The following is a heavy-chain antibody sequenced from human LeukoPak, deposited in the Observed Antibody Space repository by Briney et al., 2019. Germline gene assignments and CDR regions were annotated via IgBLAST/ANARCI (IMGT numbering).Heavy chain of an antibody. Sequence: GGSLRLSCAASGFTFSTYWMHWVRQAPGKGLVWVSRIKSDGSSTTYADSVKGRFTISRDNAENSLYLQMNSLRAEDTAVYYCAGGYSGYVFAVWGQGALVTVSS. J-gene: IGHJ4*02. D-gene: IGHD5-12*01. CDR2: IKSDGSST. CDR3: AGGYSGYVFAV. CDR1: GFTFSTYW. V-gene: IGHV3-74*01.